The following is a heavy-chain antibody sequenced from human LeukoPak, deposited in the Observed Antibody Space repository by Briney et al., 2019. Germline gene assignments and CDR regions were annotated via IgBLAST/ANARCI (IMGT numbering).Heavy chain of an antibody. Sequence: SETLSLTCTVSGDSIRNYYWSWIRQPPGKGLEWIGYIYYSGSTNYNPSLKSRVTISVDTSKNQFSLKLSSVTAADTAVYYCARESSGYDGTHFDYWGQGTLVTVSS. CDR2: IYYSGST. CDR1: GDSIRNYY. CDR3: ARESSGYDGTHFDY. D-gene: IGHD5-12*01. J-gene: IGHJ4*02. V-gene: IGHV4-59*01.